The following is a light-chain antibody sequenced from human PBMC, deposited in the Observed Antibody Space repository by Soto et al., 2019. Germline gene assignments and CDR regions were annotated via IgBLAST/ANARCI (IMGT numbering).Light chain of an antibody. Sequence: QSVLTQPASVSGSPGQSITISCTGTSSDVGRYNYVSWYQQHPGKAPKVMIYEVSNRPSGVSNRFSGSKSGNTASLTISGLQAEDEADYYCSSYTSSSTRVFGGGTKLTVL. CDR1: SSDVGRYNY. V-gene: IGLV2-14*01. CDR2: EVS. J-gene: IGLJ2*01. CDR3: SSYTSSSTRV.